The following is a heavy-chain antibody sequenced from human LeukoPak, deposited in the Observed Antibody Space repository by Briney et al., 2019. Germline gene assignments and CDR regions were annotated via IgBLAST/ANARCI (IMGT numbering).Heavy chain of an antibody. CDR2: INHSGST. CDR3: ARGGPDRPQGRWLQFKVAFDI. CDR1: GGSFSGYY. J-gene: IGHJ3*02. V-gene: IGHV4-34*01. Sequence: SETLSLTCAVYGGSFSGYYWSWIRQPPGKGLEWIGEINHSGSTNYNPSLKSRVTISVDTSKNQFSLKLSSVTAADTAVYYCARGGPDRPQGRWLQFKVAFDIWGQGTMVTVSS. D-gene: IGHD5-24*01.